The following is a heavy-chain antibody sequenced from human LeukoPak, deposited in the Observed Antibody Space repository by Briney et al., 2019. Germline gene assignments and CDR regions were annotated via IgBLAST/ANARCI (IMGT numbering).Heavy chain of an antibody. J-gene: IGHJ3*02. Sequence: SETLSLTCTVSGGSISSSSYYWGWIRQPPGKGLEWIGSIYYSGSTYYNPSLKSRVTISVDTSRNQFSLKLTSVTAADTAMYYCARWFRGYRDAFDIWGQGTLVTVSS. CDR2: IYYSGST. D-gene: IGHD5-18*01. CDR1: GGSISSSSYY. CDR3: ARWFRGYRDAFDI. V-gene: IGHV4-39*01.